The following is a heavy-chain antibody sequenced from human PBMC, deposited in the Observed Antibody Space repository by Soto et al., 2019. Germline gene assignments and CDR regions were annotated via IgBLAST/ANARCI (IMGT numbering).Heavy chain of an antibody. CDR3: AKGSSNSWLDYMDV. CDR2: ISWNSGRL. V-gene: IGHV3-9*01. CDR1: GFTFEDYA. D-gene: IGHD2-2*01. Sequence: EAQLVESGGGLVQPGRSLRLSCAASGFTFEDYAMYWVRQAPGKGLEWVSGISWNSGRLGYADSVKGRFTISRDNAKNSLYLQMNSLRGEDTALYYCAKGSSNSWLDYMDVWGEGTTVTVSS. J-gene: IGHJ6*03.